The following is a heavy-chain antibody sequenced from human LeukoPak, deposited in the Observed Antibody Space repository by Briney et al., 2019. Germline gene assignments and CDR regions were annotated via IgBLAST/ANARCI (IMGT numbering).Heavy chain of an antibody. CDR2: IKEDGSEK. J-gene: IGHJ4*02. CDR3: ARYHWNDVAY. CDR1: GFTFSDYW. V-gene: IGHV3-7*01. Sequence: GGSLRPSCAASGFTFSDYWMNWVRQAPGEGLEWVANIKEDGSEKYYVDSVRGRFTISRDNAKNPLYLQMNSLRAEDSAVYYCARYHWNDVAYWGQGTLVTVSS. D-gene: IGHD1-1*01.